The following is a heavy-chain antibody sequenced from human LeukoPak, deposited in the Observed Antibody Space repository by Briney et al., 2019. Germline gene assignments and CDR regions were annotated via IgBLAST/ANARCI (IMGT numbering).Heavy chain of an antibody. D-gene: IGHD6-13*01. J-gene: IGHJ4*02. CDR2: IYYSGTT. Sequence: SETLSLTCTVSGGSISSYYWSWIRQPPGKGLEWIGYIYYSGTTNYNPSLKSRVTISVDTSKNQFSLKLSSVTAADTAVYYCARGVYIAAAQYGYWGQGILVTVSS. CDR3: ARGVYIAAAQYGY. V-gene: IGHV4-59*01. CDR1: GGSISSYY.